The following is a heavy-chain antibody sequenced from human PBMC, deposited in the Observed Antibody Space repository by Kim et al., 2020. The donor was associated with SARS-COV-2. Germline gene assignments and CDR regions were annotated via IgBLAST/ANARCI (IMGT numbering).Heavy chain of an antibody. CDR3: ARVGYDYVWGSYSYRALDN. CDR1: GYTFTSYG. D-gene: IGHD3-16*02. V-gene: IGHV1-18*04. Sequence: ASVKVSCKASGYTFTSYGISWVRQAPGQGLEWMGWISAYNGNTNYAQKLQGRVTMTTDPSTSTAYMELRSLRSDDTAVYYCARVGYDYVWGSYSYRALDNWGQGTLVTVSS. J-gene: IGHJ4*02. CDR2: ISAYNGNT.